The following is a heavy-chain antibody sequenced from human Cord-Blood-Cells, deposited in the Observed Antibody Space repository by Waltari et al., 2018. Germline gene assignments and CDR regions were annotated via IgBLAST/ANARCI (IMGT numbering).Heavy chain of an antibody. J-gene: IGHJ4*02. CDR1: GYTFTGSY. V-gene: IGHV1-2*02. CDR2: INPTSGGT. CDR3: ARVEYSSSSFDY. Sequence: QVQLVQSGAEVKKPGASVKVSCKASGYTFTGSYMHWVRQAPGQGLEWVGWINPTSGGTNYALKVQGRVTMTRETSISTTYMELSRLRSDDTAVYYCARVEYSSSSFDYWGQGTLVTVSS. D-gene: IGHD6-6*01.